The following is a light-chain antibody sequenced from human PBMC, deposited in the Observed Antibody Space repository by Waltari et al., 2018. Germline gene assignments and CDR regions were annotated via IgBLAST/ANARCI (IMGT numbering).Light chain of an antibody. V-gene: IGLV4-69*01. CDR3: QTGGHGTWV. CDR1: SGPRTNL. CDR2: VNSDGSH. Sequence: QLVLTQSPSASASLGAPVKLTCTLSSGPRTNLSAWLLQQPEKGPRYLMKVNSDGSHSKGDEIPDRFSGSSSGTERYLTISSLQSEDEADYYCQTGGHGTWVFGGGTKLTVL. J-gene: IGLJ3*02.